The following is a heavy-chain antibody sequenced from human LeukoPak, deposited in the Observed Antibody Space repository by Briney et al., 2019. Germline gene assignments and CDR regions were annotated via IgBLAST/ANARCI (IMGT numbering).Heavy chain of an antibody. V-gene: IGHV4-31*03. J-gene: IGHJ4*02. D-gene: IGHD4-17*01. CDR3: ARGKTTVTTFSFDY. CDR2: IYYSGST. Sequence: KTSQTLSLTCTVSGGSISSGGYYWSWIRQHPGKGLEWIGYIYYSGSTYYNPSLKSRVSISVDTSKNQFSLKLSSVTAADTAVYYCARGKTTVTTFSFDYWGQGTLVTVSS. CDR1: GGSISSGGYY.